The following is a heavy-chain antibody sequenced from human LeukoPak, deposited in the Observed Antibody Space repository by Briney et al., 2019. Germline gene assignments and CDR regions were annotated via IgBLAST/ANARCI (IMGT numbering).Heavy chain of an antibody. Sequence: SETLSLTCTVSGGSISSYYWSWIRQPAGKGLEWIGRIYTSGSTNYNPSLKSRVTMSVDTSKNQFSLKLSSVTAADTAVYYCARSGIAAAGTRWFDPWGQGTLVTVSS. D-gene: IGHD6-13*01. CDR3: ARSGIAAAGTRWFDP. CDR1: GGSISSYY. J-gene: IGHJ5*02. V-gene: IGHV4-4*07. CDR2: IYTSGST.